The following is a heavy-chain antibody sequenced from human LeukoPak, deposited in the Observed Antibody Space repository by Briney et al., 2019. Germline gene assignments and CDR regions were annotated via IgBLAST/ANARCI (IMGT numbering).Heavy chain of an antibody. CDR2: IYYSGST. CDR3: AREYHDYGDSDAFDI. Sequence: SSETLSLTCTVSGGSISSYYWSWIRQPPGKGLEWIGYIYYSGSTNYNPSLKSRVTMSVDTSKNQFSLKLSSVTAADTAVYYCAREYHDYGDSDAFDIWGQGTMVTVSS. CDR1: GGSISSYY. J-gene: IGHJ3*02. D-gene: IGHD4-17*01. V-gene: IGHV4-59*12.